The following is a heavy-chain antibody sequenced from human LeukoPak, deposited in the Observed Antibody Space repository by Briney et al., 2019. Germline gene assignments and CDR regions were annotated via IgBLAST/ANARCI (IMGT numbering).Heavy chain of an antibody. CDR2: IHYSGST. CDR1: GGSISSYY. CDR3: AIQLWFPPDY. D-gene: IGHD5-18*01. J-gene: IGHJ4*02. Sequence: PSETLSLTCTVSGGSISSYYWSWIRQPPGKGLEWIGSIHYSGSTTYNPSLKSRVTISVDTSKNQFSLKLSSVTAADTAVYYCAIQLWFPPDYWGQGAIVADPS. V-gene: IGHV4-59*08.